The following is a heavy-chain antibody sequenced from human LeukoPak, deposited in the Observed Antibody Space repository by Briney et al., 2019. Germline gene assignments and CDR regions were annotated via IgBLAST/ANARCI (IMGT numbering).Heavy chain of an antibody. D-gene: IGHD6-13*01. CDR2: INHSGST. CDR3: ARGGSSSSWGTYYYYYGMDV. J-gene: IGHJ6*02. Sequence: SETLSLTCAVYGGSFSGYYWSWIRQPPGKGLEWIGEINHSGSTYYNPSLKSRVTISVDTSKNQFSLKLSSVTAADTAVYYCARGGSSSSWGTYYYYYGMDVWGQGTTVTVSS. V-gene: IGHV4-34*09. CDR1: GGSFSGYY.